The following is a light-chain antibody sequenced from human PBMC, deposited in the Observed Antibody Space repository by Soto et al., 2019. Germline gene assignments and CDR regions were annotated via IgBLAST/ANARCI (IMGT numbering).Light chain of an antibody. J-gene: IGKJ3*01. CDR2: GAS. CDR1: LSVGSN. V-gene: IGKV3-15*01. CDR3: KQYNKWPLFT. Sequence: ETVMTQSPATLSVSPGERATLSCRASLSVGSNLAWYQQRPGQAPRLLIYGASTRATGVPVRLSGSGSGTAFTLPISSLQSEDFGFYYCKQYNKWPLFTFGPGTRVDMK.